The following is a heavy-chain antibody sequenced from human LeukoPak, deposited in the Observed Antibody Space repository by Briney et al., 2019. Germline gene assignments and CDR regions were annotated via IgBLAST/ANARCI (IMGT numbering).Heavy chain of an antibody. J-gene: IGHJ3*02. V-gene: IGHV1-46*01. CDR3: ASQTSGYYDAFDI. CDR2: VNPSGGST. Sequence: ASVKVSCKASGYTFTSYYMHWVRQAPGQGLEWMGVVNPSGGSTSYAQKSRGRVTMTRDLSTSTVYMDLSSLRSEDTAVYYCASQTSGYYDAFDIWGQGTMVTVSS. D-gene: IGHD3-22*01. CDR1: GYTFTSYY.